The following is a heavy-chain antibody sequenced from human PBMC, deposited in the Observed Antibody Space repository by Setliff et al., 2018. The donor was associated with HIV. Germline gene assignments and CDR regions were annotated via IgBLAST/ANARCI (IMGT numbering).Heavy chain of an antibody. CDR1: GYTFTSYG. J-gene: IGHJ5*02. CDR3: ARAEAVAHLYP. D-gene: IGHD6-19*01. Sequence: GASVKVSCKASGYTFTSYGISWVRQAPGQGLEWMGWISAYNGNINYAQKDQGRVTMTTDTSTSTAYMELRSLRSDDTAVYYCARAEAVAHLYPWGQGTLVTVSS. V-gene: IGHV1-18*01. CDR2: ISAYNGNI.